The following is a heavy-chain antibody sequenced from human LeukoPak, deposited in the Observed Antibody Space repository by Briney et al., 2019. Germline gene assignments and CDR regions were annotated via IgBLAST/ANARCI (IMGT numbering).Heavy chain of an antibody. Sequence: PGGSLRLSCAASGFTFTSYGMSWVRQAPGKGLEWVSAISGSGGRTYYADSVKGRFTISRDNSKNTLYLQMNSLRAEDTAMYYCAKVSLNMVNDAFDIWGQGTMVSVSS. CDR2: ISGSGGRT. CDR1: GFTFTSYG. J-gene: IGHJ3*02. V-gene: IGHV3-23*01. D-gene: IGHD4/OR15-4a*01. CDR3: AKVSLNMVNDAFDI.